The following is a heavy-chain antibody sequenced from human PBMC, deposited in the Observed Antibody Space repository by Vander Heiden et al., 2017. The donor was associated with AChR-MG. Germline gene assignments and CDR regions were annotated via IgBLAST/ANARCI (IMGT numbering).Heavy chain of an antibody. CDR3: AKKSPGVAPFDY. CDR2: ISSSGGDT. V-gene: IGHV3-23*01. D-gene: IGHD3-3*01. CDR1: GLAFSSYA. J-gene: IGHJ4*02. Sequence: EVQLLASGGGLVQPGGSLRLSCAAPGLAFSSYAMSWVRQAPGKGLEWVSGISSSGGDTPYADSVKGRFTISRDNSKNTLYLQMNSLRAEDTAVYYCAKKSPGVAPFDYWGQGTLVTVSS.